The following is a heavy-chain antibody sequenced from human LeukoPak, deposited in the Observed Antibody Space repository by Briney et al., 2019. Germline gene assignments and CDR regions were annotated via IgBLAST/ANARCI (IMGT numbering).Heavy chain of an antibody. CDR3: ARDSSGWYPHFDY. Sequence: GGSLRLSCAASGFTFSSYEMNWVRQAPGKGLEWVSYISSSGSTIYYADSVKGRFTISRDNAKNSLYLQMNSLRAEDTAVYYCARDSSGWYPHFDYWGQGTLVTVSS. CDR1: GFTFSSYE. J-gene: IGHJ4*02. V-gene: IGHV3-48*03. CDR2: ISSSGSTI. D-gene: IGHD6-19*01.